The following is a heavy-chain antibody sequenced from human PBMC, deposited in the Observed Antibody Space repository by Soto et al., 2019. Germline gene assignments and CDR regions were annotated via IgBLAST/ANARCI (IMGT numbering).Heavy chain of an antibody. J-gene: IGHJ6*02. D-gene: IGHD3-3*01. Sequence: SETLSLTCAVSGDSISSSNWWSCVSQPPGKGLEWIGEIHHSGSTNHNPSLKSRVTISIDKARNHFSLILSSVTAADTAVYYCARVVPIFGVVMLNPYAIDVWGQGTTVTVS. CDR2: IHHSGST. V-gene: IGHV4-4*02. CDR3: ARVVPIFGVVMLNPYAIDV. CDR1: GDSISSSNW.